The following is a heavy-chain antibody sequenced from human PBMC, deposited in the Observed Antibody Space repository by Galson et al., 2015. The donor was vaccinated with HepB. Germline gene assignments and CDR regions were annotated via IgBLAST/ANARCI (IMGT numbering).Heavy chain of an antibody. Sequence: SVKVSCKASGGTFSSYAISWVRQAPGQGLEWMGRIIPILGIANYAQKFQGRVTITADKSTSTAYMELSSLRSEDTAVYYCARGGERRWLQPLAGIDWFDPWGQGTLVTVSS. CDR2: IIPILGIA. J-gene: IGHJ5*02. CDR1: GGTFSSYA. V-gene: IGHV1-69*04. CDR3: ARGGERRWLQPLAGIDWFDP. D-gene: IGHD5-24*01.